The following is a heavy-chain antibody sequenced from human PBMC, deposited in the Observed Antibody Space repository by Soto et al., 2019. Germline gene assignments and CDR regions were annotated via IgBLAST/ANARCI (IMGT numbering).Heavy chain of an antibody. CDR1: GGSINSTSSY. Sequence: QLQLQESGPGLVKTSEPLSLTCTVSGGSINSTSSYWALIRQPPGKGLEWIGSIYYSGTSYSNPALKRRIAMSVDTPRNQYAQKVIYVAAADTAGYYCARLQRRWVNADYWGQGPMVTVSS. D-gene: IGHD2-21*01. CDR2: IYYSGTS. CDR3: ARLQRRWVNADY. J-gene: IGHJ4*02. V-gene: IGHV4-39*01.